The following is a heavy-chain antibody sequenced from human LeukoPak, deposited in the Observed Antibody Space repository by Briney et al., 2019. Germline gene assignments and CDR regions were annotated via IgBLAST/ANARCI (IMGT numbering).Heavy chain of an antibody. CDR1: GFTFSSYA. D-gene: IGHD3-3*01. Sequence: GSLRLSCAASGFTFSSYAMSWVRQPPGKGLEWIGEISHRGSTNYNPSLKSRVTISLDTSTSHSSLKLSSVTAADTAVYYCARGFGSSTIFGVVFDAFDIWGQGTMVTVSS. CDR2: ISHRGST. V-gene: IGHV4-34*01. CDR3: ARGFGSSTIFGVVFDAFDI. J-gene: IGHJ3*02.